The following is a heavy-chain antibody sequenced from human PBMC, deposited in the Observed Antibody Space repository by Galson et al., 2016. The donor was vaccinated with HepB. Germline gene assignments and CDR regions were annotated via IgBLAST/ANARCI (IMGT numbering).Heavy chain of an antibody. CDR2: VSFDGRNT. J-gene: IGHJ5*02. D-gene: IGHD4-17*01. Sequence: SLRLSCAGSGFDFNDSSIHWVHQSPGKGLEWVAGVSFDGRNTYYADSVKGRFIISRDSSKKTVYLQMNSLRSKGTAVYYCTRAAAGRTATTTLAWGQGLLVTVSS. V-gene: IGHV3-30-3*01. CDR3: TRAAAGRTATTTLA. CDR1: GFDFNDSS.